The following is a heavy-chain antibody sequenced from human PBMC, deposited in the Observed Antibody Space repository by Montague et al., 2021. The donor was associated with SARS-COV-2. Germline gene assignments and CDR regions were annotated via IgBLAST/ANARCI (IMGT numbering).Heavy chain of an antibody. CDR3: AKDGEALAWGTFDI. CDR2: VDYSGLT. Sequence: SETLSLTCAVYGGSFSGHYWNWIRQPPGKGLKWIGSVDYSGLTFYSPSLESRVTISVDTSKKQFSLKVNSVTAADTAVYYCAKDGEALAWGTFDIWGQGTMVTVSS. D-gene: IGHD3-10*01. J-gene: IGHJ3*02. V-gene: IGHV4-34*01. CDR1: GGSFSGHY.